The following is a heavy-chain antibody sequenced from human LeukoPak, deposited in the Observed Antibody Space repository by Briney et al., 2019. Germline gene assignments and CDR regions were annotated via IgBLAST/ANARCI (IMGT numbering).Heavy chain of an antibody. J-gene: IGHJ4*02. Sequence: SVKVSCKASGGTFSSYAISWVRQAPGQGLEWMGGIIPIFGTANYAQKFQGRVTITADESTSTAYMELSSLRSEDTAVYYCARSFPYCSSTSCYDVGYYFDYWGRGTLVTVSS. V-gene: IGHV1-69*13. D-gene: IGHD2-2*01. CDR1: GGTFSSYA. CDR2: IIPIFGTA. CDR3: ARSFPYCSSTSCYDVGYYFDY.